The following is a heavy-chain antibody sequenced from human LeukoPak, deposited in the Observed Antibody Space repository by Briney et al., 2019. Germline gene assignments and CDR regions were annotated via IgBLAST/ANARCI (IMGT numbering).Heavy chain of an antibody. V-gene: IGHV3-30*18. D-gene: IGHD2-15*01. CDR3: AKDPGYCSGGRCSASFDY. CDR1: GFTFNGYG. Sequence: GGSLRLSCAASGFTFNGYGMHWVRQAPGKGLEWVAVISYDGSDKYYADSVKGRFTIYRDNSKNTLYLQMNSLRAEDTAVYYCAKDPGYCSGGRCSASFDYWGQGTLVTVSS. J-gene: IGHJ4*02. CDR2: ISYDGSDK.